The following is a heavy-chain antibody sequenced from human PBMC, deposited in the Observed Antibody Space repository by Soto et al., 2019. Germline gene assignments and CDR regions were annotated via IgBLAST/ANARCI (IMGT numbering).Heavy chain of an antibody. D-gene: IGHD7-27*01. CDR2: IYYSGST. V-gene: IGHV4-31*03. Sequence: SETLSLTCTVSGGSISSGGYYWSWIRQHPGKGLEWIGYIYYSGSTYYNPSLKSRVTISVDTSKNQFSLKLSSVTAADTAVYYCARLNQWGYYFDYWGQGTLVTVSS. J-gene: IGHJ4*02. CDR1: GGSISSGGYY. CDR3: ARLNQWGYYFDY.